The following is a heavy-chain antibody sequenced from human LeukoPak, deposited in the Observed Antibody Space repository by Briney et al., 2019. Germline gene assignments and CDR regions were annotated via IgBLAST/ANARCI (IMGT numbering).Heavy chain of an antibody. J-gene: IGHJ6*03. CDR3: ARGDCSSTICYSPMDV. CDR2: IYHSGST. Sequence: SETLSLTCTVSGGSISSYYWSWIRQPPGKGLEWIGSIYHSGSTNYNPSLKSRVTISVDTSKNQFSLKVSSVTAADTAVYYCARGDCSSTICYSPMDVWGTGTTVTVSS. V-gene: IGHV4-59*08. CDR1: GGSISSYY. D-gene: IGHD2-2*01.